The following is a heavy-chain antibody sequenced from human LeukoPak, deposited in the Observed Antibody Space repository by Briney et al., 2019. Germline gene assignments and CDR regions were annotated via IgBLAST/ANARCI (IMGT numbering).Heavy chain of an antibody. Sequence: PGGSLRLSCAASGFTFSSYWMTWVRQAPGKGLEWVANIKQDGSAKYYVDSLRGRFSISRDNVKNSLFLQMNSLSAEDTAVYYCARCPYDSSGYYSVPSHLEYWGQGTLVTVSS. CDR2: IKQDGSAK. CDR1: GFTFSSYW. CDR3: ARCPYDSSGYYSVPSHLEY. D-gene: IGHD3-22*01. V-gene: IGHV3-7*01. J-gene: IGHJ4*02.